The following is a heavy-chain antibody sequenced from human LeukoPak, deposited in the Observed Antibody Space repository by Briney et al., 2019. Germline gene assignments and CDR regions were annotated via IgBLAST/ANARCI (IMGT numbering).Heavy chain of an antibody. CDR3: ARETWGFDP. J-gene: IGHJ5*02. Sequence: GGFLRLSCAASGFTFSSYAMHWVRQAPGKGLEWVAVISYDGSNKYYADSVKGRFAISRDNSKNTLYLQMNSLRAEDTAVYYCARETWGFDPWGQGTLVTVSS. CDR1: GFTFSSYA. D-gene: IGHD3-16*01. CDR2: ISYDGSNK. V-gene: IGHV3-30*09.